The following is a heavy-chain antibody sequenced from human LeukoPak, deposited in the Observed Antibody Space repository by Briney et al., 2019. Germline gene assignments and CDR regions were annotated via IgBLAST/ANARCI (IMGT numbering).Heavy chain of an antibody. CDR3: ARRVVVPAAPTDWSDP. CDR1: GYTFTGYY. J-gene: IGHJ5*02. Sequence: ASVKVSCKASGYTFTGYYMHWVRQAPGQGLEWMGWINPNSGGTNYAQKFQGRVTMTRDTSISTAYMELSRLRSDDTAVYYCARRVVVPAAPTDWSDPWGQGTLVTVSS. D-gene: IGHD2-2*01. CDR2: INPNSGGT. V-gene: IGHV1-2*02.